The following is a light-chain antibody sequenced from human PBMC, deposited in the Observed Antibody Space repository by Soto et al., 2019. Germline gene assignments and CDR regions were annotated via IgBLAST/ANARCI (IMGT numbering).Light chain of an antibody. V-gene: IGLV1-40*01. Sequence: QLVLTQPPSVSGAPGQRVTISCTGSSPNIGAGYDVHWYQQLPGTAPKLLIYGNTNRPSGVPDRFSGSKSGTSASLAITGLQPDDEADYYCQSYDSSLSGVVFGGGTKVTVL. CDR3: QSYDSSLSGVV. CDR1: SPNIGAGYD. J-gene: IGLJ2*01. CDR2: GNT.